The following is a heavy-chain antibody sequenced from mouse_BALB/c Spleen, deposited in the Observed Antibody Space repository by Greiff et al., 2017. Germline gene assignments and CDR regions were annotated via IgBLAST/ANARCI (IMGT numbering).Heavy chain of an antibody. J-gene: IGHJ4*01. D-gene: IGHD2-1*01. V-gene: IGHV2-6-5*01. CDR2: IWGGGST. Sequence: QVQLKQSGPGLVAPSQSLSITCTVSGFSLTDYGVSWIRQPPGKGLEWLGVIWGGGSTYYNSALKSRLSISKDNSKSQVFLKMNSLQTDDTARYYCARSYYGNYRYAMDYWGQETSVTVSS. CDR3: ARSYYGNYRYAMDY. CDR1: GFSLTDYG.